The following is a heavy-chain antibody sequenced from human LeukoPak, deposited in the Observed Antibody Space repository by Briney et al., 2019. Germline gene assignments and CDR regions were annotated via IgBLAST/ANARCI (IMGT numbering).Heavy chain of an antibody. J-gene: IGHJ5*02. Sequence: PSETLSLTCTVSGYSISSGYYWGWIRQPPGEGLEWIGSIYHSGSTYYNPSLKSRVTIPIDTSRNQFSMNLNSVTAADTAVYYCAKGAGPPWFDPWGQGTLVTVSS. CDR3: AKGAGPPWFDP. V-gene: IGHV4-38-2*02. CDR1: GYSISSGYY. CDR2: IYHSGST. D-gene: IGHD6-19*01.